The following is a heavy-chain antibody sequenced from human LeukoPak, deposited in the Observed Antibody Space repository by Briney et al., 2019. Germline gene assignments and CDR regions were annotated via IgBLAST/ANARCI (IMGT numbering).Heavy chain of an antibody. CDR1: GYTFTGYY. Sequence: APVKVSCKASGYTFTGYYMHWVRQAPGQGLEWMGWINPNSGGTNYAQKFQGRVTMTRDTSISTAYMELSRLRSDDTAVYYCARDLGDYYGSGSPHGMDVWGKGTTVTVSS. CDR3: ARDLGDYYGSGSPHGMDV. D-gene: IGHD3-10*01. CDR2: INPNSGGT. J-gene: IGHJ6*04. V-gene: IGHV1-2*02.